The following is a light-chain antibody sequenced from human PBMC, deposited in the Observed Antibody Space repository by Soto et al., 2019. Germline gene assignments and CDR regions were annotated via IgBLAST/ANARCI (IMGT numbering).Light chain of an antibody. CDR2: EIS. CDR3: SSYTSSSTNV. CDR1: SSDVGGYNY. Sequence: QSALTQPASVSGSPGQSITISCTGTSSDVGGYNYVSWYQQHPGKVPKLMIYEISNRPAGVSNRFSGSRSGNTASLTISGVQAEDEADYHCSSYTSSSTNVFGTGTKVTVL. V-gene: IGLV2-14*01. J-gene: IGLJ1*01.